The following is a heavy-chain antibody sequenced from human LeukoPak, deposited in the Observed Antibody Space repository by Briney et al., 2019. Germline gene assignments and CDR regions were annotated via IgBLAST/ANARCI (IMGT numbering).Heavy chain of an antibody. CDR2: IYSGGST. V-gene: IGHV3-66*01. CDR1: GFTVSSNY. J-gene: IGHJ4*02. D-gene: IGHD3-22*01. CDR3: ARERAYYYDSSGGYFDY. Sequence: GGSLRLSCAASGFTVSSNYMSWVRQAPGKGLEWVSVIYSGGSTYYADSVKGRFTISRDNSKNTLYLQMNSLRAEDTAVYYCARERAYYYDSSGGYFDYWGQGTLVTVSS.